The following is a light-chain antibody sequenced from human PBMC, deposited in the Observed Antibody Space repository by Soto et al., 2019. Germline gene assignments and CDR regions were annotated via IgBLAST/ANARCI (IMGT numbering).Light chain of an antibody. J-gene: IGLJ1*01. CDR2: EVN. Sequence: QSVLTPPASVSGSPGQSITISCTGTSSDVGAYTFVSWYQQYPGKAPKAMIYEVNNRPSGVSNRFSGSKSGNTASLTISGLQAEDEADYYCSSFTRSSTYVFGSGTKLTVL. CDR1: SSDVGAYTF. CDR3: SSFTRSSTYV. V-gene: IGLV2-14*01.